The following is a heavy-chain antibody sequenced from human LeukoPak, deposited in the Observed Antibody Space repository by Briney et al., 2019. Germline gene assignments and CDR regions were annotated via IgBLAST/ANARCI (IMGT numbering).Heavy chain of an antibody. V-gene: IGHV4-59*10. CDR1: GGSFSGYY. J-gene: IGHJ4*02. D-gene: IGHD2-15*01. CDR3: ARSLGYCSGGSCYPWYFDY. CDR2: IYTSVST. Sequence: PSETLSLTCAVDGGSFSGYYWSWIRQPAGKGLEWIGRIYTSVSTNYNPSLKSRVTMSVDTSKNQFSLKLSSVTAADTAVYYCARSLGYCSGGSCYPWYFDYWGQGTLVTVSS.